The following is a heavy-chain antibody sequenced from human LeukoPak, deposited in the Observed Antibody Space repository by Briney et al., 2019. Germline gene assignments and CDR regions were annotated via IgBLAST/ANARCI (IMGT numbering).Heavy chain of an antibody. J-gene: IGHJ4*02. V-gene: IGHV3-23*01. Sequence: GGSLRLSYSACGFTFSIYAMSWLRQAPGKGLEWVSAISGSGGSTYYADSVKGRFTISRDNSKNTLYLQMNSLRAEDTAVYYFAKDRVSGSQDYWGQGTLVTVSS. CDR3: AKDRVSGSQDY. D-gene: IGHD2-15*01. CDR2: ISGSGGST. CDR1: GFTFSIYA.